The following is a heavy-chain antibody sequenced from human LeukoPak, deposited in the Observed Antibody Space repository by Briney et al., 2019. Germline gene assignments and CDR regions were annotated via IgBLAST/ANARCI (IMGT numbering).Heavy chain of an antibody. J-gene: IGHJ4*02. CDR2: ISAYNGNT. CDR1: GYTFTGYY. CDR3: ARGPRGLLPFDY. Sequence: ASVKVSCKASGYTFTGYYMHWVRQAPGQGLEWMGWISAYNGNTNYARKLQGRVTMTTDTSTSTAYMELRSLRSDDTAVYYCARGPRGLLPFDYWGQGTLVTVSS. V-gene: IGHV1-18*04. D-gene: IGHD2-15*01.